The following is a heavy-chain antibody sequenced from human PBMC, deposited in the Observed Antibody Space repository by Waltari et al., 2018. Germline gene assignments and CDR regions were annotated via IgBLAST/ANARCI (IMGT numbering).Heavy chain of an antibody. D-gene: IGHD2-15*01. CDR1: GGPISRWY. V-gene: IGHV4-4*07. J-gene: IGHJ4*02. Sequence: QVQLQESGPGLVKPSETLSLTCSVSGGPISRWYWSWIRQTAGKGLEGLEWIGRIYSSGSTNYTPSLKSRVTMSMDTSKNQISLKMSSVTAADTAVYYCATGSGDFDHWGQGILVIVST. CDR3: ATGSGDFDH. CDR2: IYSSGST.